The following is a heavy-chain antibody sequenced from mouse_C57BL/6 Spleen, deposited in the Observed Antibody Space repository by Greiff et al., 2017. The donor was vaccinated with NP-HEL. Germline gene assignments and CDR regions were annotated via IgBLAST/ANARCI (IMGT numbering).Heavy chain of an antibody. CDR2: IYPGDGDT. V-gene: IGHV1-82*01. Sequence: VQLVESGPELVKPGASVKISCKASGYAFSSSWMNWVKQRPGKGLEWIGRIYPGDGDTNYNGKFKGKATLTADKSSSTAYMQLSSLTSEDSAVYFCARGGIYYGYDDFDYWGQGTTLTVSS. D-gene: IGHD2-2*01. CDR3: ARGGIYYGYDDFDY. J-gene: IGHJ2*01. CDR1: GYAFSSSW.